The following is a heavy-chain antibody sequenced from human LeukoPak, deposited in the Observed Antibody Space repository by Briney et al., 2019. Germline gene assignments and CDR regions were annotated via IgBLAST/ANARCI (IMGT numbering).Heavy chain of an antibody. V-gene: IGHV3-48*04. Sequence: GGSLRLSCAASGFTFSSYAMHWVRQAPGKGLEWVSYITSSGSTIYYADSVKGRFTISRDNAKNSLYLQMNSLRAEDTAVCFCARDRGGRYFDYWGQGTLVAVSS. CDR1: GFTFSSYA. CDR2: ITSSGSTI. D-gene: IGHD4-23*01. J-gene: IGHJ4*02. CDR3: ARDRGGRYFDY.